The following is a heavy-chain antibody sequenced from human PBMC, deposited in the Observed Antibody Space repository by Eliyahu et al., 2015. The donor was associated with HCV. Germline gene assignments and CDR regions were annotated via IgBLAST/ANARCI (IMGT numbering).Heavy chain of an antibody. D-gene: IGHD6-19*01. CDR1: GGSITTYY. Sequence: QVQLQESGPGLVKPSETLSLTCTVSGGSITTYYWSWIRQPPGKGLAWIGDIHYSGSTNYNPPLKSRVTISLDTSKNQFSLSLTSVTAADTAIYYCASGGGGIAVTGTGGWFDPWGQGTLVTVSS. CDR2: IHYSGST. J-gene: IGHJ5*02. V-gene: IGHV4-59*01. CDR3: ASGGGGIAVTGTGGWFDP.